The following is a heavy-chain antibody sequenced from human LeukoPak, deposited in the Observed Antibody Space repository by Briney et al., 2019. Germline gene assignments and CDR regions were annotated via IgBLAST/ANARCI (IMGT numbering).Heavy chain of an antibody. Sequence: GRSLRLSCAASGFTFSSYGMHWVRQAPGKGLEWVAVISYDGSNKYYADSVKGRFTISRDNSKNTLYLQMNSLRAEDTTVYYCAKDLGVVATMNFDYWGQGTLVTVSS. CDR2: ISYDGSNK. V-gene: IGHV3-30*18. CDR1: GFTFSSYG. J-gene: IGHJ4*02. D-gene: IGHD5-12*01. CDR3: AKDLGVVATMNFDY.